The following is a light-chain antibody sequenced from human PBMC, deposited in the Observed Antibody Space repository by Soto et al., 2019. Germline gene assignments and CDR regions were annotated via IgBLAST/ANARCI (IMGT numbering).Light chain of an antibody. J-gene: IGKJ5*01. CDR3: QQRSDWPPIT. CDR2: DAS. Sequence: ETVLTQSPGTLSLSPGERATLSCRASQSVGSYLAWYQQKPGQAPRLLIYDASNRATGIPARFSGSGSGTDFTLTISRLEPEDFAFYYCQQRSDWPPITFGQGTRLEIK. CDR1: QSVGSY. V-gene: IGKV3-11*01.